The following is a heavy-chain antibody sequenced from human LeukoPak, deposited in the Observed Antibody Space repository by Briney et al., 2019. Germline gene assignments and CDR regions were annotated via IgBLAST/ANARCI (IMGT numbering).Heavy chain of an antibody. CDR1: GVSISSYY. CDR2: IYYSGST. CDR3: ARVSGYCSSTSCRLYYYYGMDV. D-gene: IGHD2-2*03. V-gene: IGHV4-59*01. J-gene: IGHJ6*02. Sequence: SETLSLTCTVSGVSISSYYWSWIRQPPGKGLEWIGYIYYSGSTNYNPSLKSRVTISVDTSKNQFSLKLSSVTAADTAVYYCARVSGYCSSTSCRLYYYYGMDVWGQGTTVTVSS.